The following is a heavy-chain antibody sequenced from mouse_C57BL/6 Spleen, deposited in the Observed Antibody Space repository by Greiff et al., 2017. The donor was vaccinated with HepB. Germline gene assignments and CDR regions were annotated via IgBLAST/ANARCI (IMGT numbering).Heavy chain of an antibody. V-gene: IGHV1-4*01. CDR2: INPSSGYT. J-gene: IGHJ2*01. CDR3: ARDRYFDY. Sequence: VKLMESGAELARPGASVKMSCKASGYTFTSYTMHWVKQRPGQGLEWIGYINPSSGYTKYNQKFKDKATLTADKSSSTAYMQLSSLTSEDSAVYYCARDRYFDYWGQGTTLTVSS. CDR1: GYTFTSYT.